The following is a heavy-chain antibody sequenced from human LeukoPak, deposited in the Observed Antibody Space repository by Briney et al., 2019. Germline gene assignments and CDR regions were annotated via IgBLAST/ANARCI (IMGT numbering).Heavy chain of an antibody. Sequence: AVKVSCKATGGTFSSYAISWMRQAPGQGLEWMGRIIPILGIANYAQKFQGRVTITADKSTSTAYMELSNLTSEETAAYYCASVYDLRYYYGMDVWGQGTTVTVSS. V-gene: IGHV1-69*04. J-gene: IGHJ6*02. D-gene: IGHD5/OR15-5a*01. CDR2: IIPILGIA. CDR1: GGTFSSYA. CDR3: ASVYDLRYYYGMDV.